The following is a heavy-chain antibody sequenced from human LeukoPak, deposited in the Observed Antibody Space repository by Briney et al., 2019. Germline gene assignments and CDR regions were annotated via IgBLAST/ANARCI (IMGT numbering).Heavy chain of an antibody. CDR1: SGSISSYY. CDR3: ARAVGDYSYAFDI. Sequence: PSETLSLTCTVSSGSISSYYWSWVRQPAGKGLEWIGYIYYSGSTYYNPSLTSRVTISVDTSKNQFSLKLSSVTAADTAVYYCARAVGDYSYAFDIWGQGTMVTVSS. V-gene: IGHV4-59*06. CDR2: IYYSGST. D-gene: IGHD3-22*01. J-gene: IGHJ3*02.